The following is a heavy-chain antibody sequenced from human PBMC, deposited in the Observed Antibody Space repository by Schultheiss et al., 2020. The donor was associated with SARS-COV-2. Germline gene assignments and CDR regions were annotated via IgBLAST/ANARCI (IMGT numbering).Heavy chain of an antibody. J-gene: IGHJ6*02. CDR2: ISYDGSNK. Sequence: GGSLRLSCAASGFTFSSYAMHWVRQAPGKGLEWVAVISYDGSNKYYADSVKGRFTISRDNAESSLYLQMNSLRAEDTAVYYCARAQLCGSGCYYYLDVWGQGTTVTVSS. D-gene: IGHD2-21*02. CDR1: GFTFSSYA. CDR3: ARAQLCGSGCYYYLDV. V-gene: IGHV3-30*04.